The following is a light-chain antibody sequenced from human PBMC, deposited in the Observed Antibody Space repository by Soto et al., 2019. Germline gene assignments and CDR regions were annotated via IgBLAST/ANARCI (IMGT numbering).Light chain of an antibody. CDR2: EIS. V-gene: IGLV2-14*01. Sequence: QSVLTQPASVSGSPGQSITISCSGTSSDVGGYNYVSWYQQHPRKAPKLMIYEISNRPSGVSNRFSGSKSVNTASLTISGLQAEDEADYYCSSYISSSTLHVVFGGGTKVTAL. CDR3: SSYISSSTLHVV. J-gene: IGLJ2*01. CDR1: SSDVGGYNY.